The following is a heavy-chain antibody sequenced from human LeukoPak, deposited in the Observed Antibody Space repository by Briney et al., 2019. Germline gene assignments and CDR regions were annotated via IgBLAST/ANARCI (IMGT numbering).Heavy chain of an antibody. Sequence: PSETLSLTCTVSGGSISSSSYYWGWIRQPPGKGLEWIGSIYYSGSTSYNPSLKSRVTISVDTSKNQFSLRLSSVTAADTAVYYCARDGYSGYGVDYWGQGTLVTVSS. V-gene: IGHV4-39*07. CDR3: ARDGYSGYGVDY. CDR2: IYYSGST. D-gene: IGHD5-12*01. J-gene: IGHJ4*02. CDR1: GGSISSSSYY.